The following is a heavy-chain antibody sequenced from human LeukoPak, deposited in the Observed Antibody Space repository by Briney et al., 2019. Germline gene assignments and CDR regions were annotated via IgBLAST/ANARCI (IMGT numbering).Heavy chain of an antibody. CDR3: AKLWVMITFGGVIDIEAPGSSGDY. CDR1: GFTFSSYA. V-gene: IGHV3-23*01. D-gene: IGHD3-16*02. Sequence: GGSLRLSCAASGFTFSSYAMSWVRQAPGKGLEWVSAISGSGGSTYYADSVKGRFTISRDNSKNTLYLQMNSLRAEDSAVYYCAKLWVMITFGGVIDIEAPGSSGDYWGQGTLVTVSS. J-gene: IGHJ4*02. CDR2: ISGSGGST.